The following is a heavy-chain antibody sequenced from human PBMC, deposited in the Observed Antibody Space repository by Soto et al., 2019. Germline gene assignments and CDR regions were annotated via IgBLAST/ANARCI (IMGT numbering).Heavy chain of an antibody. J-gene: IGHJ6*02. CDR2: INPNSGGT. D-gene: IGHD6-19*01. CDR1: GYTFTGYY. Sequence: ASVKVSCKASGYTFTGYYMHWVRQAPGQGLEWMGWINPNSGGTNYAQKFQGWVTMTRDTSISTAYMELSRLRSDDTAVYYCARSLASKYISGRYMPGNYYYGMDVWGQGTTVTVSS. CDR3: ARSLASKYISGRYMPGNYYYGMDV. V-gene: IGHV1-2*04.